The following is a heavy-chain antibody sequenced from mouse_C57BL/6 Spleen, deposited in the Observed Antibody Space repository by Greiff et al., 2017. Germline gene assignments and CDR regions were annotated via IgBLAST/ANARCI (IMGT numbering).Heavy chain of an antibody. J-gene: IGHJ4*01. V-gene: IGHV1-18*01. Sequence: EVQLQQSGPELVKPGASVKIPCKASGYTFTDYNMDWVKQSHGKSLEWIGDINPNNGGTIYNQKFKGKATLTVDKSSSTAYMEIRSLTSEDTAVYYCAREGDYYGSSYYYAMDYWGQGTSVTVSS. CDR1: GYTFTDYN. CDR3: AREGDYYGSSYYYAMDY. CDR2: INPNNGGT. D-gene: IGHD1-1*01.